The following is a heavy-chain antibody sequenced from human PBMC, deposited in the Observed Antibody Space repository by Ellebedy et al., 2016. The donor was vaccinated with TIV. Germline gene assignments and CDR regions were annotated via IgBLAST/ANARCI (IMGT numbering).Heavy chain of an antibody. V-gene: IGHV1-8*02. CDR1: GYTFTGNY. CDR3: AREYYYDSSGYYVY. CDR2: MNPNSGST. Sequence: ASVKVSXXASGYTFTGNYIHWVRQAPGQGLEWMGWMNPNSGSTGYAQKFQGRVTMTRNTSISTAYMELSSLRSEDTAVYYCAREYYYDSSGYYVYWGQGTLVTVSS. J-gene: IGHJ4*02. D-gene: IGHD3-22*01.